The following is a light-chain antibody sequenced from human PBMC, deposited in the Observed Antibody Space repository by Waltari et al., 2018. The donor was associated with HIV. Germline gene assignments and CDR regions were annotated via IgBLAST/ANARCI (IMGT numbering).Light chain of an antibody. Sequence: DIVMTQSPESLAVSLGERATINCKSSQSVFYSSTNKNDVAWFKHQLGQPHTLLIYWASTREPGVPDRFRGRGSATDFTLTINNLQAEDVAVYYCQQYYGLPLTFGGGTKVQIK. CDR2: WAS. V-gene: IGKV4-1*01. J-gene: IGKJ4*01. CDR3: QQYYGLPLT. CDR1: QSVFYSSTNKND.